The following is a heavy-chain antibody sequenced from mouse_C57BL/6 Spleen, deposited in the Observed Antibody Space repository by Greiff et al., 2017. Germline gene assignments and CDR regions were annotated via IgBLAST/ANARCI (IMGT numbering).Heavy chain of an antibody. J-gene: IGHJ4*01. CDR1: GFTFSSYA. V-gene: IGHV5-4*03. CDR2: ISDGGSYT. CDR3: ARVVATWDYAMDY. D-gene: IGHD1-1*01. Sequence: EVKLVESGGGLVKPGGSLKLSCAASGFTFSSYAMSWVRQTPEKRLEWVATISDGGSYTYYPDNVKGRFTISRDNAKNNLYLQMSHLKSEDTAMYYCARVVATWDYAMDYWGQGTSVTVSS.